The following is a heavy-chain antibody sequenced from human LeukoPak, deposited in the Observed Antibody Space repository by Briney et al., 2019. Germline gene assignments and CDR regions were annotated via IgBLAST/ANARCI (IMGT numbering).Heavy chain of an antibody. Sequence: GGSLRLSCAASGFTFSSYAMHWVRQAPGKGLEYVSAISSIGGSTYYANSVKGRFTLSRDNAKKSLFLQMNSLRPEDTALYYCVKSQGYDRAGFDMWGQGTMVTVSS. CDR2: ISSIGGST. J-gene: IGHJ3*02. V-gene: IGHV3-64*01. CDR1: GFTFSSYA. D-gene: IGHD3-22*01. CDR3: VKSQGYDRAGFDM.